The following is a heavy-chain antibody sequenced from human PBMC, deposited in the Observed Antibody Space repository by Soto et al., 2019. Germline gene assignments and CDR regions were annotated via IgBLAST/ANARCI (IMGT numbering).Heavy chain of an antibody. V-gene: IGHV2-26*01. Sequence: SGPTLVNPTETLTLTCTVSGFSLTTGKMGVSWIRQPPGKALEWLAHIFSDNERSYSTSLQGRLTISKDTSGSQVVLSMTNVDPADTATYYCARMNVDSYQFYYAMDVWGQGTTVTVSS. J-gene: IGHJ6*02. CDR3: ARMNVDSYQFYYAMDV. CDR2: IFSDNER. D-gene: IGHD4-17*01. CDR1: GFSLTTGKMG.